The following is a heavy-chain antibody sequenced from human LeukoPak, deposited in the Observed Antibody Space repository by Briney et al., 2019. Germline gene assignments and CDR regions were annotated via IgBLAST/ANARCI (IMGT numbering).Heavy chain of an antibody. V-gene: IGHV1-69*05. CDR3: ARGAPIYYYDSSGYSNWFDP. CDR1: GGTFSGYA. D-gene: IGHD3-22*01. Sequence: GSSVKVSCNASGGTFSGYAISWMRQAPGQGLEWMGGIIPIFGTANYAQRFQGRVTITTDEFTSTAYMELSSLRSEDTAVYYCARGAPIYYYDSSGYSNWFDPWGQGTLVTVSS. J-gene: IGHJ5*02. CDR2: IIPIFGTA.